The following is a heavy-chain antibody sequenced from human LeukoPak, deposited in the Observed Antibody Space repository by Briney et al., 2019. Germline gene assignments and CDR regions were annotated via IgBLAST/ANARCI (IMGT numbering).Heavy chain of an antibody. V-gene: IGHV1-8*03. CDR2: MNPNNGDT. CDR3: ARGRSDSTLFPY. CDR1: GYTFNTYY. Sequence: ASVKVSCTAPGYTFNTYYISWVRQATGQGLEWMGWMNPNNGDTGYAQKFQDRVTITRNSSISTAYMELSSLRSEDTAVYYCARGRSDSTLFPYWGQGSLVTVSS. D-gene: IGHD5-18*01. J-gene: IGHJ4*02.